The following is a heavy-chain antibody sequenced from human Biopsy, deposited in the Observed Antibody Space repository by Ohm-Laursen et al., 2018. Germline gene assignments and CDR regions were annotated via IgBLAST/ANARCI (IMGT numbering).Heavy chain of an antibody. CDR3: ARDFNYDGGGSFNFDY. V-gene: IGHV1-8*01. J-gene: IGHJ4*02. CDR2: MNPNSGNT. CDR1: GYTFTNYN. Sequence: SVKVSCKASGYTFTNYNVNWVRQATGQGLEWMGWMNPNSGNTGYAQKFQGRVAMTRNTSISTAYMELSSLTSVDTAVYYCARDFNYDGGGSFNFDYWGQGTLVTVSS. D-gene: IGHD3-22*01.